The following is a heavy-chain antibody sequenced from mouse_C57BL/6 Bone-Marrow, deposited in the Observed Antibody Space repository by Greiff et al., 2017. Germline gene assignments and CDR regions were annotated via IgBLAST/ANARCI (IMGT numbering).Heavy chain of an antibody. CDR1: GYTFTSYW. V-gene: IGHV1-55*01. J-gene: IGHJ2*01. CDR2: IYPGSGST. Sequence: VQLQQPGAELVKPGASVKMSCKASGYTFTSYWITWVKQRPGQGLEWIGDIYPGSGSTNYNEKFKSKATLTVDKSSSTACMQLSGLTAEDSAVEYGARDYYFDDWGTGTTLTVSS. CDR3: ARDYYFDD.